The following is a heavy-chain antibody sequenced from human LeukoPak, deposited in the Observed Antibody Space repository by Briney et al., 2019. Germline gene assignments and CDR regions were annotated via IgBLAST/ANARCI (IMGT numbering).Heavy chain of an antibody. J-gene: IGHJ4*02. Sequence: SETLSLTCTVSGGSISSYYWSWLRQPPGKGLEWFGYIYYSGSTNYNPSLKSRVTISVDTSKNQFSLKLSSVTAADTAVYYCARGSGSYGRLDYWGQGTLVTVSS. CDR2: IYYSGST. CDR1: GGSISSYY. CDR3: ARGSGSYGRLDY. D-gene: IGHD1-26*01. V-gene: IGHV4-59*01.